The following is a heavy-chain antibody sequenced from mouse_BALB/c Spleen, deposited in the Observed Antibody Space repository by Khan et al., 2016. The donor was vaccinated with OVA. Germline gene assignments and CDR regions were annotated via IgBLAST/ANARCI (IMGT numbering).Heavy chain of an antibody. Sequence: QIQLVQSGPELKKPGETVKISCKASGYTFTNYGMTWVKQSPGKALKWMGWINTYTGEPTYADDFKGRFAFSLDTSASTAYLQINNLKSEDTATYFCARPPYFSYTLDHWGQGTSVTVSS. V-gene: IGHV9-3-1*01. J-gene: IGHJ4*01. CDR3: ARPPYFSYTLDH. CDR2: INTYTGEP. D-gene: IGHD2-10*01. CDR1: GYTFTNYG.